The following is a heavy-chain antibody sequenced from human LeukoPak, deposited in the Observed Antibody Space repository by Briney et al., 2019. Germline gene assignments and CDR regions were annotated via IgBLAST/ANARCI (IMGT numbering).Heavy chain of an antibody. J-gene: IGHJ4*02. CDR3: AKGGAEWELLYGQGEFDY. CDR1: GFTVSNKY. V-gene: IGHV3-23*01. D-gene: IGHD1-26*01. Sequence: GGSLRLSCVASGFTVSNKYMSWVRQAPGKGLEWVSSISGSGGRTYYADSVKGRFTISRDNSKNTLYLQMNSLRAEDTAVYYCAKGGAEWELLYGQGEFDYWGQGTLVTVSS. CDR2: ISGSGGRT.